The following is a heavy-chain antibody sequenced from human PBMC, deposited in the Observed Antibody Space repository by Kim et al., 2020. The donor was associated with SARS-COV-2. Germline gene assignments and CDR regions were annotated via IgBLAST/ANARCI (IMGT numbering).Heavy chain of an antibody. Sequence: GGSLRLSCVASELNFRYFWMTWVRQAPGKGPEWVGRIKSNKDDGTTDYAAPVKGRFTISRDDSKNTLYLEMNSLKIEDTAVYYCSTDVPNSGGGALYIWGQGTLVTVSS. CDR2: IKSNKDDGTT. CDR1: ELNFRYFW. J-gene: IGHJ3*02. V-gene: IGHV3-15*01. D-gene: IGHD1-1*01. CDR3: STDVPNSGGGALYI.